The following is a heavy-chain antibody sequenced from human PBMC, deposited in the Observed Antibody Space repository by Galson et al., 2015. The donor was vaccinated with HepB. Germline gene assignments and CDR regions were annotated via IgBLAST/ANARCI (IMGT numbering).Heavy chain of an antibody. CDR1: GFTVSSNY. V-gene: IGHV3-53*01. D-gene: IGHD2-15*01. Sequence: SLRLSCAASGFTVSSNYMSWVRQAPGKGLEWVSVIYSGGSTYYADSVKGRFSIARDNFKNTLYLQMNSLRAEDTAVYYCARVGCSGGSCYFDYWGQGTLVTVSS. J-gene: IGHJ4*02. CDR3: ARVGCSGGSCYFDY. CDR2: IYSGGST.